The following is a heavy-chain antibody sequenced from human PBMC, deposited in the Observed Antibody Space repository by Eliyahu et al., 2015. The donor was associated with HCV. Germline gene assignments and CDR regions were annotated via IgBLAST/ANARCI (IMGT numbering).Heavy chain of an antibody. J-gene: IGHJ5*02. CDR2: IYXSGST. CDR3: ARQDCSGGSCYTTPVNWFDP. CDR1: GGSIRSSSYY. Sequence: QLQLQESGPGLXKPSETLSLTCTVSGGSIRSSSYYWGWXRQPPGKGLEWIGSIYXSGSTYYNPXLKSRVTISVDTSKNQFSLKLSSVTAADTAVYYCARQDCSGGSCYTTPVNWFDPWGQGTLVTVSS. V-gene: IGHV4-39*01. D-gene: IGHD2-15*01.